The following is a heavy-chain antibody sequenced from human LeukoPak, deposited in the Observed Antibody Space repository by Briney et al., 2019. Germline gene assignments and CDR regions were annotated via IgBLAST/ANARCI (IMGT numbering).Heavy chain of an antibody. CDR3: ARDRDDIVVVVAATSPLKY. J-gene: IGHJ4*02. CDR2: ISGSGGST. D-gene: IGHD2-15*01. Sequence: GGSLRLSCAASGFSFSSYWMSWVRQAPGKGLEWVSAISGSGGSTYYADSVKGRFTISRDNSKNTLYLQMNSLRAEDTAVYYCARDRDDIVVVVAATSPLKYWGQGTLATVAS. V-gene: IGHV3-23*01. CDR1: GFSFSSYW.